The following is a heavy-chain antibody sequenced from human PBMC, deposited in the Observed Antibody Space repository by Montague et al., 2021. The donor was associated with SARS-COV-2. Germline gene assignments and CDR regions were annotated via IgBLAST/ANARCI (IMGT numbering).Heavy chain of an antibody. V-gene: IGHV4-34*01. D-gene: IGHD3-22*01. CDR2: INHSGST. CDR1: GGSFSGYY. J-gene: IGHJ4*02. CDR3: ARRPHYYDSSGYHYPRPQRYYFDY. Sequence: SETLSLTCAVYGGSFSGYYWSWIRQPPGKGLEWIGEINHSGSTNXNPSLKSRVTISVDTSKNQFSLKLSSVTAADTAVYYCARRPHYYDSSGYHYPRPQRYYFDYWGQGTLVTVSS.